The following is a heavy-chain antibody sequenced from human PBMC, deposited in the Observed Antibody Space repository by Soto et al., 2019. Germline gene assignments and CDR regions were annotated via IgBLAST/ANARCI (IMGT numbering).Heavy chain of an antibody. Sequence: ASVKVSCKASRYTFTSYGIIWVRQAPGPGLEWMGWISAHNGNTNYAQKLQGRVTMTTDTSTITAYIELRSLRSDDTAVYYCARDGKALFGVVIISAFAIWGQGTMVTVSS. D-gene: IGHD3-3*01. V-gene: IGHV1-18*04. CDR2: ISAHNGNT. CDR1: RYTFTSYG. J-gene: IGHJ3*02. CDR3: ARDGKALFGVVIISAFAI.